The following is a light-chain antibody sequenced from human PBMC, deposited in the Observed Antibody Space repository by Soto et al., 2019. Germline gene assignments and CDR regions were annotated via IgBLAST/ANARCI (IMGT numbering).Light chain of an antibody. CDR1: QSVSSSY. CDR3: QQCSNWPPK. V-gene: IGKV3D-20*02. J-gene: IGKJ1*01. CDR2: GAS. Sequence: EIVLTQSPGTLSLSPVERATLSCRASQSVSSSYLAWFQQIPGQAPRLLIYGASSRATGIPDRFSGRGSGTDFTLTISRLEPEDFAVYYCQQCSNWPPKFGQGTKVDIK.